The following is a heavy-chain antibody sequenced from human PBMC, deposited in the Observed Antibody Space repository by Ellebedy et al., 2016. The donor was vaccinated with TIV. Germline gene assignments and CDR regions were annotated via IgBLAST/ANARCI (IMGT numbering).Heavy chain of an antibody. J-gene: IGHJ4*02. CDR2: IYYSGST. Sequence: SETLSLTCTVSGGSISSGGYFWSWIRQHPGKGLEWIGYIYYSGSTSYNPSLKSRVTISVDTSKKQFSLKLSSVTAADTAVYYCASPGRNDYTIFNWGQGTLVTVSS. D-gene: IGHD4-11*01. V-gene: IGHV4-31*03. CDR3: ASPGRNDYTIFN. CDR1: GGSISSGGYF.